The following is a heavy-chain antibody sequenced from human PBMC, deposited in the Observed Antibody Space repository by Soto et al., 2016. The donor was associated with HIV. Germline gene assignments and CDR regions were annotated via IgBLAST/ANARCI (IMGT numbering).Heavy chain of an antibody. Sequence: QVQLVQSGAEVKKPGASVKVSCKASGYTFTNYYLHWVRQAPGQGLEWMGVINPSGNRTSYAQKFQGRFTMTSDTSTSTLYMDLSSLRSEDTAVYYCARDGPLYDYVWGSPGHWGQGTLVTVSS. CDR3: ARDGPLYDYVWGSPGH. CDR2: INPSGNRT. V-gene: IGHV1-46*03. CDR1: GYTFTNYY. D-gene: IGHD3-16*01. J-gene: IGHJ4*02.